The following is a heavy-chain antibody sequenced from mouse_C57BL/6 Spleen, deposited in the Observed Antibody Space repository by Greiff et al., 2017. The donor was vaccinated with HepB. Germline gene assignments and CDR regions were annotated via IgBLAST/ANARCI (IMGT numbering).Heavy chain of an antibody. CDR3: AREYYGSSYAMDY. CDR1: GFTFSDYY. CDR2: IKYDGSST. J-gene: IGHJ4*01. D-gene: IGHD1-1*01. V-gene: IGHV5-16*01. Sequence: EVKLMESEGGLVQPGSSMKLSCTASGFTFSDYYMAWVRQVPEKGLEWVANIKYDGSSTYYLDSLKSRFIISRDNAKNILYLQMCSLKSEDTATYYCAREYYGSSYAMDYWGQGTSVTVSS.